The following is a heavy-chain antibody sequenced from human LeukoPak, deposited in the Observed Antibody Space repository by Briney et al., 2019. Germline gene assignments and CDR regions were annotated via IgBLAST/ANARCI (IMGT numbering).Heavy chain of an antibody. Sequence: GESLKISCKGSGYSFTSHWIGWVRQMPGKGLEWMGIIYPGDSDTRYSPSFQGQVTISADKSIDTAYLQWSSLKASDTAMYYCARRGYCSGGSCSAEYFQHWGQGTLVTVSS. D-gene: IGHD2-15*01. CDR1: GYSFTSHW. J-gene: IGHJ1*01. V-gene: IGHV5-51*01. CDR3: ARRGYCSGGSCSAEYFQH. CDR2: IYPGDSDT.